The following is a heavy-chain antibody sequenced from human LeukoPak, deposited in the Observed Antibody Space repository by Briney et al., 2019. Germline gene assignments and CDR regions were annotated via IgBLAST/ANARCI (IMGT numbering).Heavy chain of an antibody. CDR2: IYSGGTT. Sequence: GGSLRLSCAASGFTVSSNYISWVRQAPGKGLEWVSLIYSGGTTYYADSVKGRFTISRDNSKNTLYLQMNSLRAEDTATYFCARGHNSRAGVTDCCPLDYWGQGTLVTVSS. D-gene: IGHD2-21*02. CDR3: ARGHNSRAGVTDCCPLDY. J-gene: IGHJ4*02. CDR1: GFTVSSNY. V-gene: IGHV3-66*01.